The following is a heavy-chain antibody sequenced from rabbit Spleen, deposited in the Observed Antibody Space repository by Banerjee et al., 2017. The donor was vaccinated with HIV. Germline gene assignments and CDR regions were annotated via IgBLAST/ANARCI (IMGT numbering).Heavy chain of an antibody. CDR3: ARGGAGNTVNTCFNL. D-gene: IGHD4-2*01. Sequence: EQLVESGGGLVQPGGSLKLSCKASGFDFSYYGVSWVRQAPGKGLEWIGYMDPILDSTCYASWVNGRFTIASHDAQNALYLQLNSLTAADTATYFCARGGAGNTVNTCFNLGGQGTLVTVS. V-gene: IGHV1S47*01. CDR1: GFDFSYYG. CDR2: MDPILDST. J-gene: IGHJ4*01.